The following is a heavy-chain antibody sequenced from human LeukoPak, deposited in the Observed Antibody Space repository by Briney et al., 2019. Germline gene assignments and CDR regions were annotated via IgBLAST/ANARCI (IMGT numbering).Heavy chain of an antibody. V-gene: IGHV1-3*01. J-gene: IGHJ4*02. CDR3: AADNRALYDSSGFDY. Sequence: ASVKVSCKASGYTFTSYAMHWVRQAPGQRLEWMGWINAGNGNTKYSQKFQGRVTITRDTSASTAYMELSSLRSEDTAVYYCAADNRALYDSSGFDYWGQGTLVTVSS. D-gene: IGHD3-22*01. CDR1: GYTFTSYA. CDR2: INAGNGNT.